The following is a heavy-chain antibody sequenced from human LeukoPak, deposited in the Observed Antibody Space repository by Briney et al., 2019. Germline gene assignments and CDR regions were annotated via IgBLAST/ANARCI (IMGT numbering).Heavy chain of an antibody. J-gene: IGHJ3*02. CDR3: TRVWEIVVVPAATNDAFDI. CDR2: ISASGP. V-gene: IGHV3-23*01. D-gene: IGHD2-2*01. CDR1: GFTFSRLA. Sequence: PGGSLRLSCAASGFTFSRLAMTWVRQAPGKGLEWVSTISASGPYYADAVRGRFTISRDNSRNTLSLQMDSLRAEDTAVYYCTRVWEIVVVPAATNDAFDIWGQGTMVTVSS.